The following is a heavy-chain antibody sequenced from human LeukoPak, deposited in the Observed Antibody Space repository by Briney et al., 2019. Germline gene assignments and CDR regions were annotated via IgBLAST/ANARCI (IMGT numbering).Heavy chain of an antibody. D-gene: IGHD2-2*01. CDR2: IYYSGST. J-gene: IGHJ4*02. CDR1: GGSISSSSYY. CDR3: ARLGVGYCSSTSCYRTPRSDY. V-gene: IGHV4-39*01. Sequence: SETLSLTCTVSGGSISSSSYYWGWIRQPPGKGLEWIGSIYYSGSTYYNPSLKSRVTTSVDTSKNQFSLKLSSVTAADTAVYYCARLGVGYCSSTSCYRTPRSDYWGQGTLVTVSS.